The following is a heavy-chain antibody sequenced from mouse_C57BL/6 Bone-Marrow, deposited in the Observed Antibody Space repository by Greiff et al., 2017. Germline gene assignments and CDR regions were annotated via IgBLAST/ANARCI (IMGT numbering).Heavy chain of an antibody. Sequence: EVQLVESGGDLVKPGGSLKLSCAASGFTFSSYGMPWVRQTPDKRLEWVATISSGGSYTYYPDSVKGRFTISRDNAKNTLYLQMSSLKSEDTAMYYCARSPIYNNGSGPYFANWGQGTTLTVSA. CDR2: ISSGGSYT. D-gene: IGHD1-1*01. J-gene: IGHJ2*01. V-gene: IGHV5-6*01. CDR3: ARSPIYNNGSGPYFAN. CDR1: GFTFSSYG.